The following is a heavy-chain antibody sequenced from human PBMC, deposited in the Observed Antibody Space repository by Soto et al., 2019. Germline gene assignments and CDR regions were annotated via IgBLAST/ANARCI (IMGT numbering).Heavy chain of an antibody. J-gene: IGHJ6*02. Sequence: EVQLLESGGDLVQPGGSLRLSCADSTFTFSSFAITWVRQAPGKGLERVSSISGNGGTTYYADSVKGRFTISRDNSKNTLYLQMNSLRAEDTAVYFCAKGQVVAATDYYYYGMDVWGQGTTVTVSS. CDR3: AKGQVVAATDYYYYGMDV. CDR2: ISGNGGTT. V-gene: IGHV3-23*01. CDR1: TFTFSSFA. D-gene: IGHD2-15*01.